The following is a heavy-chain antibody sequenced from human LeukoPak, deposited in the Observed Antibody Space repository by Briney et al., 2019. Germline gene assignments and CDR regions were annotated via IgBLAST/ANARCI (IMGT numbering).Heavy chain of an antibody. J-gene: IGHJ4*02. CDR2: IKQDGSEK. Sequence: GSLRLSFATSGLPFSSYWMSWVRPAPGKGLEWVAHIKQDGSEKCYVVSVKGRFTISRDNAKNSLYLQMNSLRAEDTAVYYCARGGITIFGVVIIENFDYWGQGTLVTVSS. CDR3: ARGGITIFGVVIIENFDY. V-gene: IGHV3-7*04. D-gene: IGHD3-3*01. CDR1: GLPFSSYW.